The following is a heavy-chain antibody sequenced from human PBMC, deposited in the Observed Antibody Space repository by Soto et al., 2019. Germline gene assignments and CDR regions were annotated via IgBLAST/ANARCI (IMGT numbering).Heavy chain of an antibody. Sequence: ASVKVSCKASGYTFINYYMHWVRQAPGQGFEWMGRISPKSGGTNYAQKFQGRVSMTWDTSLKTAYMELSSLMSEDTAVYYCARTTVDYYDATGPHPGDYWGQGTLVTVSS. D-gene: IGHD3-16*01. CDR1: GYTFINYY. V-gene: IGHV1-2*02. J-gene: IGHJ4*02. CDR3: ARTTVDYYDATGPHPGDY. CDR2: ISPKSGGT.